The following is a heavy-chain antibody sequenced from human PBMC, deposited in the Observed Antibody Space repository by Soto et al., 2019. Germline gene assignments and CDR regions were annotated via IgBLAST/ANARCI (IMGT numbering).Heavy chain of an antibody. Sequence: PSQTLSLTCAISGDSVSSNSASWNWIRQPPSRGLEWLGRTYYRSKWYSDYAVSVKSRITINPDTSKNQLSLQLNSVTPEDTAVYYCARGYSGSMDVWGQGTTVTVSS. CDR3: ARGYSGSMDV. J-gene: IGHJ6*02. CDR1: GDSVSSNSAS. D-gene: IGHD5-12*01. CDR2: TYYRSKWYS. V-gene: IGHV6-1*01.